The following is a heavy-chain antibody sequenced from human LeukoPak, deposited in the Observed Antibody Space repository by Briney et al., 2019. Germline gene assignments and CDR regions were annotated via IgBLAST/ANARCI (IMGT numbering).Heavy chain of an antibody. D-gene: IGHD5-24*01. CDR2: IYISRGT. V-gene: IGHV4-4*07. Sequence: PSETLSLTCTVSGVSISGYYWSWIRQPAGKGLEWIGRIYISRGTTYNPSLRSRVIMSVDTSKNQFSLKLSSVTAADTAVYYCARSMGYTDYWGQGTLVTVSS. J-gene: IGHJ4*02. CDR3: ARSMGYTDY. CDR1: GVSISGYY.